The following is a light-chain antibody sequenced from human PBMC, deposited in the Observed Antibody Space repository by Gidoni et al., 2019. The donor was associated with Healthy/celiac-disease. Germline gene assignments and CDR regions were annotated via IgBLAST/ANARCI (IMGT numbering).Light chain of an antibody. CDR1: QSVSSSY. CDR3: PQYGSSPMYT. J-gene: IGKJ2*01. V-gene: IGKV3-20*01. CDR2: GAS. Sequence: ESVLTQSPGTLSLSPGDRATLSCRASQSVSSSYLAWYQQKPGQAPRLLIYGASSRATGIPDRFSCSGSGPAFTLTISTLEPEDFAVYYCPQYGSSPMYTFGQGTKLEIK.